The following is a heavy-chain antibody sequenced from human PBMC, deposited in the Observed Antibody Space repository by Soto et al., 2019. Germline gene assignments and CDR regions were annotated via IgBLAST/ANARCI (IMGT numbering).Heavy chain of an antibody. CDR3: AKRRGAGGHFDY. V-gene: IGHV3-23*01. CDR1: GFTFSSYA. J-gene: IGHJ4*02. D-gene: IGHD2-15*01. Sequence: GGSLRLSCAASGFTFSSYAMGWVRQGPGKGLEWVAVVSIGGSTHYADSVRGRFTISRDNSKNTLSLQMNSLTAEDTAVYFCAKRRGAGGHFDYCGQGALVTLST. CDR2: VSIGGST.